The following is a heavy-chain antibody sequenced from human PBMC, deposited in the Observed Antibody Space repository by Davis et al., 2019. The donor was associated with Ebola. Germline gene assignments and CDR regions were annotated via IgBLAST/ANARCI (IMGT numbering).Heavy chain of an antibody. D-gene: IGHD1-26*01. Sequence: PGGSLRLSCKGSGYSFTSYWISWVRQMPGKGLEWMGRIDPSDSYTNYSPSFQGHVTISADKSISTAYLQWSSLKASDTAMYYCATRPSGSYGYYFDYWGQGTLVTVSS. J-gene: IGHJ4*02. CDR2: IDPSDSYT. CDR1: GYSFTSYW. V-gene: IGHV5-10-1*01. CDR3: ATRPSGSYGYYFDY.